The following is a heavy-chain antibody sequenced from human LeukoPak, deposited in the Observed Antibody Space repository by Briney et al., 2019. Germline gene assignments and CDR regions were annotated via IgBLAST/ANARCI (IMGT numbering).Heavy chain of an antibody. D-gene: IGHD5-18*01. CDR3: AREGAPRVGYSYGYNPYDY. CDR2: IYYSGST. CDR1: GGSISGSSYY. Sequence: SETLSLTCTVSGGSISGSSYYWGWIRQPPGKGLEWIGSIYYSGSTYYNPSLKSRVTISVDTSKNQFSLKLSSVTAADTAVYYCAREGAPRVGYSYGYNPYDYWGQGTLVTVSS. V-gene: IGHV4-39*07. J-gene: IGHJ4*02.